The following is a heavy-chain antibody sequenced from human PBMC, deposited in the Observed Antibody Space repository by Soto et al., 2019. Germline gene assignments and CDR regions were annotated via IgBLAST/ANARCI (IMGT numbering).Heavy chain of an antibody. CDR2: IKQDGSEK. Sequence: GGSLRLSCAASGFTFSSYWMSWVRQAPGKGLEWVANIKQDGSEKYYVDSVKGRFTISRDNAKNSLYLQMNSLRAEDTAVYYCARDRGQWLPKRYWFDPWGQGTLVTVSS. D-gene: IGHD6-19*01. CDR1: GFTFSSYW. CDR3: ARDRGQWLPKRYWFDP. V-gene: IGHV3-7*01. J-gene: IGHJ5*02.